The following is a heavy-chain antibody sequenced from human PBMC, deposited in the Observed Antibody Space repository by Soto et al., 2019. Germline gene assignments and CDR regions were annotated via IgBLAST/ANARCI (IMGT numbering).Heavy chain of an antibody. CDR1: GFTFSSYG. J-gene: IGHJ4*02. CDR3: TASRGYYYGFDY. CDR2: IWYDGSNK. Sequence: GGSLRLSCAASGFTFSSYGMHWVRQAPGKGLEWVAVIWYDGSNKYYADSVKGRFTISRDNSKNTLHLQMDSLRAEDTAVYYCTASRGYYYGFDYWGLGTLVTVSS. D-gene: IGHD3-22*01. V-gene: IGHV3-33*01.